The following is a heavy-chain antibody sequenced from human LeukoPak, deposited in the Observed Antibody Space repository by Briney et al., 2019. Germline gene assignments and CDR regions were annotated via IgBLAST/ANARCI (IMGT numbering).Heavy chain of an antibody. CDR1: GFTFSSYG. J-gene: IGHJ4*02. CDR3: ARERSGYYDY. D-gene: IGHD3-3*01. CDR2: ITGSGSTI. V-gene: IGHV3-48*01. Sequence: GGSLRLSCAASGFTFSSYGMNWVRQAPGKGLEWVSYITGSGSTIYYADSVKGRFTMSRDNAKNSLYLQMNSLGPEDTAVYYCARERSGYYDYWGQGTLVTVSA.